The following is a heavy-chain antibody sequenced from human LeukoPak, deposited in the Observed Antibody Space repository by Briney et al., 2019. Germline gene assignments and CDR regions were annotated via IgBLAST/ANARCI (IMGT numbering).Heavy chain of an antibody. CDR3: ARDGSDAFDI. CDR1: GGSISSGGYY. J-gene: IGHJ3*02. D-gene: IGHD3-10*01. Sequence: SETLSLTCTVSGGSISSGGYYWSWIRQHPGKGLEWIGYIYYSGSTYYNPSLKSRVTILVDTSKNQFSLKLSSVPAADTAVYYCARDGSDAFDIWGQGTMVTVSS. V-gene: IGHV4-31*03. CDR2: IYYSGST.